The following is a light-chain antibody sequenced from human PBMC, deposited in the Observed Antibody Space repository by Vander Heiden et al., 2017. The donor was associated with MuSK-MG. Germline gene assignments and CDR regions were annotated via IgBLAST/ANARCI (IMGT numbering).Light chain of an antibody. Sequence: IVITQSPPSLSVSPGERATLACRASQRVSSNLAWYQQKPGQAPRLLIYGASTRATGIPARFSGSGSETEFTLTISSLQSEDFAVYYCQQYNNWPPLTFGGGTKVEIK. J-gene: IGKJ4*01. CDR2: GAS. V-gene: IGKV3-15*01. CDR1: QRVSSN. CDR3: QQYNNWPPLT.